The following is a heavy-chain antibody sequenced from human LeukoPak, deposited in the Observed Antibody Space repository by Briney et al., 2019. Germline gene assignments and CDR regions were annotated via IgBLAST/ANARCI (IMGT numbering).Heavy chain of an antibody. J-gene: IGHJ3*02. V-gene: IGHV1-69*05. CDR2: IIPIFGTA. D-gene: IGHD3-22*01. CDR3: ARLPYDSSAYWAFDI. CDR1: GGTFSSYA. Sequence: ASVKVSCKASGGTFSSYAISWVRQAPGQGLEWMGRIIPIFGTANYAQKFQGRVTITTDESTSTAYMELSSLRSEDTAVYYCARLPYDSSAYWAFDIWGQGTMVTVSS.